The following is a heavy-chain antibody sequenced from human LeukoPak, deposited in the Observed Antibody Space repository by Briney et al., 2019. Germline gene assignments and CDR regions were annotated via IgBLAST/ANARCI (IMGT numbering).Heavy chain of an antibody. CDR1: GFTFSSYW. D-gene: IGHD5-18*01. CDR2: INSDGSST. Sequence: QPGGSLRLSCAASGFTFSSYWMHWVRQAPGKGLVWVSRINSDGSSTSYADSVKGRFTISRDNAKNSLYLQMNSLRAEDTALYYCAKGGAGYSYGQGLYWGQGTLVTVSS. J-gene: IGHJ4*02. V-gene: IGHV3-74*01. CDR3: AKGGAGYSYGQGLY.